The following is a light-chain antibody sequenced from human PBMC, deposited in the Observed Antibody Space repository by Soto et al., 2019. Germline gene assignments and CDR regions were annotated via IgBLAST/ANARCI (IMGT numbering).Light chain of an antibody. CDR2: GAS. V-gene: IGKV1-33*01. CDR3: QQYDSLAQCT. CDR1: QDIKNY. Sequence: DIQMTQSPSSLSASVGDRVTITCQASQDIKNYLNWYQQKPGKAPKLLIYGASNLETGVPSMFSGGGSGTDFPFTITSLQPEDFATYYCQQYDSLAQCTFGGGTKVEIE. J-gene: IGKJ4*01.